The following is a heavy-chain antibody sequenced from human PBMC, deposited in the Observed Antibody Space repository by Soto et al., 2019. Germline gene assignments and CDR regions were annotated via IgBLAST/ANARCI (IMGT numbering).Heavy chain of an antibody. Sequence: GGSLRLSCAASGFTVSSNYMSWVRQAPGKGLEWVSVIYSGGSTYYADSVKGRFTISRDNSKNTLYLQMNSLRAEDTAVYYCARARGYYYYYGMDVWGPGTTVTVSS. J-gene: IGHJ6*02. CDR2: IYSGGST. CDR1: GFTVSSNY. D-gene: IGHD3-10*01. CDR3: ARARGYYYYYGMDV. V-gene: IGHV3-53*01.